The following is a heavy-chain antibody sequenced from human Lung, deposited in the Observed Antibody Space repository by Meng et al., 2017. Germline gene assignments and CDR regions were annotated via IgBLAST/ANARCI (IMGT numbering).Heavy chain of an antibody. CDR2: INAGNGNT. V-gene: IGHV1-3*01. CDR1: GYTFNSYA. Sequence: HVLLVQSGAEVTKPGASVKVSCKASGYTFNSYAMHWVRQAPGQRLEWMGWINAGNGNTKYSQKFQGRVTITRDTSASTAYMELSSLRSEDTAVYYCARGDYCGGDCYWFDYWGQGTLVTVSS. CDR3: ARGDYCGGDCYWFDY. J-gene: IGHJ4*02. D-gene: IGHD2-21*02.